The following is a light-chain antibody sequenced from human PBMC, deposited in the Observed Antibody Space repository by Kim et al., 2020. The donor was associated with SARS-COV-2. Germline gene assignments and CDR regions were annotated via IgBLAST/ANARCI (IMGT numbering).Light chain of an antibody. CDR1: KLGDKY. CDR3: QAWDSSTAVV. Sequence: VSPGQTASMTCSGDKLGDKYACWYQQKPGQSPVLVIYQDSKRPSGIPERFSGANSGNTATLTISGTQAMDEADYYCQAWDSSTAVVFGGGTQLTVL. V-gene: IGLV3-1*01. J-gene: IGLJ2*01. CDR2: QDS.